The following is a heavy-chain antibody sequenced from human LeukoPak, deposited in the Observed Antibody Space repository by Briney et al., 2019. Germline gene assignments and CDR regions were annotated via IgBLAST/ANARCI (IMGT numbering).Heavy chain of an antibody. CDR3: ARDSAFYGSGSYDRWAMDV. Sequence: GGSLRLSCAASGFTVSSNYMSWGRQAPGKGREWVSVIYSGGSTYYADSVKGRFTISRDNYKNTLYLQMNSLRAEDTAVYYCARDSAFYGSGSYDRWAMDVWGQGTAVTVSS. V-gene: IGHV3-53*01. D-gene: IGHD3-10*01. CDR2: IYSGGST. J-gene: IGHJ6*02. CDR1: GFTVSSNY.